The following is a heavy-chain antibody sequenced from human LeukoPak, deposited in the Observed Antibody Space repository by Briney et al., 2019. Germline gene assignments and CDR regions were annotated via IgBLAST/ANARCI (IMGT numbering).Heavy chain of an antibody. J-gene: IGHJ4*02. CDR2: ISAYNGNT. Sequence: ASVKVSCKASGYTFTTYGISWVRQAPGQGLDWMAWISAYNGNTNYAQNLQGRVTVTKDTSTTTAYMELRSLRSDDTAVYYCMRDTSGHAYGLYWGQGTLVTVSS. V-gene: IGHV1-18*01. CDR3: MRDTSGHAYGLY. D-gene: IGHD5-18*01. CDR1: GYTFTTYG.